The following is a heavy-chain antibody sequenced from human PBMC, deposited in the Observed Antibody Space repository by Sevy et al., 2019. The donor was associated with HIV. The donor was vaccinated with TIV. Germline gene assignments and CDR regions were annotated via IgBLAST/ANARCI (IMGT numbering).Heavy chain of an antibody. J-gene: IGHJ4*02. D-gene: IGHD1-26*01. Sequence: GGSLRLSCAASGFTFSSYAMHWVRQAPGKGLEWVGFIWHDGSQKYYADSVRGRFTFSRDNSKNTLFLQVSSLRAEDTAVYYSARGRVGATTSDYFDYWGQGTLVTVSS. V-gene: IGHV3-33*01. CDR3: ARGRVGATTSDYFDY. CDR2: IWHDGSQK. CDR1: GFTFSSYA.